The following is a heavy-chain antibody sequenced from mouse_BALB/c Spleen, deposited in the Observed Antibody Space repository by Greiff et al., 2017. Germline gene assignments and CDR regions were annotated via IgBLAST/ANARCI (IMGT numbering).Heavy chain of an antibody. V-gene: IGHV1-7*01. D-gene: IGHD3-1*01. CDR3: ARAGHSSGYVSY. CDR1: GYTFTSYW. Sequence: VQRVESGAELAKPGASVKMSCKASGYTFTSYWMHWVKQRPGQGLEWIGYINPSTGYTEYNQKFKDKATLTADKSSSTAYMQLSSLTSEDSAVYYCARAGHSSGYVSYWGQGTTLTVSS. J-gene: IGHJ2*01. CDR2: INPSTGYT.